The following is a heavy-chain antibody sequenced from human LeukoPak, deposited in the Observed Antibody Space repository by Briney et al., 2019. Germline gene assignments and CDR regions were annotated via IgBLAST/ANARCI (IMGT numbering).Heavy chain of an antibody. V-gene: IGHV1-18*01. CDR2: ISAYNGNT. D-gene: IGHD2-15*01. Sequence: ASVKVSCKASGYTFTSYGISWVRQAPGQGLEWMGWISAYNGNTNYAQKLQGRVTMTTDTSTSTAYMELRSLRSDDTAVYYCARDRIVAVVAAPGTFDPWGQGTLVTVSS. CDR1: GYTFTSYG. J-gene: IGHJ5*02. CDR3: ARDRIVAVVAAPGTFDP.